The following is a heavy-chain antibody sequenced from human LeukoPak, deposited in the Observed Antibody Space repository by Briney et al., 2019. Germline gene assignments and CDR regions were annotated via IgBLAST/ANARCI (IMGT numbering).Heavy chain of an antibody. CDR3: ARGRYSSGWYGAFDI. J-gene: IGHJ3*02. CDR1: GGSISSYY. V-gene: IGHV4-4*07. CDR2: IYTSGST. Sequence: KPSETLSLTCTVSGGSISSYYWSWIRQPAGKGLEWIGRIYTSGSTNYNPSLKSRVTMSVDTSKNQFSLKLSSVTAADTAVYHCARGRYSSGWYGAFDIWGQGTMVTVSS. D-gene: IGHD6-19*01.